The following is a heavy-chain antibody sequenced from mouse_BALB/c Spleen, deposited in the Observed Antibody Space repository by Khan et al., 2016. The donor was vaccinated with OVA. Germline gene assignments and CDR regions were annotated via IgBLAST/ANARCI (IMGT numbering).Heavy chain of an antibody. D-gene: IGHD1-3*01. CDR1: GYSITSDYA. V-gene: IGHV3-2*02. Sequence: QLEESGPGLVKPSQSLSLTCTVTGYSITSDYAWNWIRQFPGNKLEWMGYISYSGSTNYNPSLKSRISITRDTSKNQFFLQLSSVTTEDTATYDSARDCCGYNDAMDYWGQGTAVTVSA. CDR3: ARDCCGYNDAMDY. CDR2: ISYSGST. J-gene: IGHJ4*01.